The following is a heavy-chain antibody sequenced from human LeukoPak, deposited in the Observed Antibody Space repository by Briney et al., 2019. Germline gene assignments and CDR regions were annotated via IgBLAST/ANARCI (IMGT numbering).Heavy chain of an antibody. J-gene: IGHJ4*02. Sequence: GSLRLSCAASGFTFSSYGMHWVRQAPGKGLEWVAVIWYDGSNKYYADSVKGRFTISRDNSKNTLYLRMDSLRAEDTAVYYCAVRSFDYWGQGTLVTVSS. CDR1: GFTFSSYG. V-gene: IGHV3-33*01. CDR2: IWYDGSNK. CDR3: AVRSFDY.